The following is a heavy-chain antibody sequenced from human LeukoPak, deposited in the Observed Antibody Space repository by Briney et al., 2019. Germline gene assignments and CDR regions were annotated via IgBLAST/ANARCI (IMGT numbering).Heavy chain of an antibody. V-gene: IGHV1-18*01. Sequence: ASVKVSCKASSYTFTSYGMSWVRQAPGQGLEWMGWISAYNGHTNYAQKFQGRVTMTTDTSTSTAYMELRSLRSDDTAVYYCARGGTSGWRTPNDDYWGQGTLVTVSS. D-gene: IGHD6-19*01. CDR3: ARGGTSGWRTPNDDY. CDR1: SYTFTSYG. CDR2: ISAYNGHT. J-gene: IGHJ4*02.